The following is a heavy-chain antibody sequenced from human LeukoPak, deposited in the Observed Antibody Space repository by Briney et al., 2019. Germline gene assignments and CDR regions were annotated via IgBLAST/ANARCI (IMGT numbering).Heavy chain of an antibody. CDR1: GGPFNGYY. CDR3: ARAGAIFDY. CDR2: INHSGNT. J-gene: IGHJ4*02. V-gene: IGHV4-34*01. D-gene: IGHD1-26*01. Sequence: PSETLSLPCAVHGGPFNGYYWSWIRQPPGKGLEWIGEINHSGNTNYNPPLKSRVTISVDTYKNQFSLKRSSVTAADTAVYDCARAGAIFDYWGQGTLVTVSS.